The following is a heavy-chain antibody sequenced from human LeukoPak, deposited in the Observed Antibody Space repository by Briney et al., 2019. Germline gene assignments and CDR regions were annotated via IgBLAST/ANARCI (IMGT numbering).Heavy chain of an antibody. J-gene: IGHJ5*02. V-gene: IGHV1-69*13. D-gene: IGHD3-16*02. CDR3: ARDSYDYVWGSYRTWFDP. CDR1: GGTFSSYA. Sequence: SVKVSCKASGGTFSSYATSWVRQAPGQGLEWMGGIIPIFGTANYAQKFQGRVTITADESTSTAYMELSSLRSEDTAVYYCARDSYDYVWGSYRTWFDPWGQGTLVTVSS. CDR2: IIPIFGTA.